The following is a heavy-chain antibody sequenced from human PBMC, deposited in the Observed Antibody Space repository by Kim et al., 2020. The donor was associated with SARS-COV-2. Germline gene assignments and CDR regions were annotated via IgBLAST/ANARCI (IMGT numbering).Heavy chain of an antibody. J-gene: IGHJ6*01. CDR2: MSGSGYNT. CDR3: AKVDHDILTGYYTGMDV. V-gene: IGHV3-23*01. D-gene: IGHD3-9*01. CDR1: GFTFSNYV. Sequence: GGSLRLSCEASGFTFSNYVMSWVRQAPGKGLEWVSGMSGSGYNTYYADSVKGRFTISRDNSKNTLYLQMNSLRAEDTAIYYCAKVDHDILTGYYTGMDVWGQGTTVTVSS.